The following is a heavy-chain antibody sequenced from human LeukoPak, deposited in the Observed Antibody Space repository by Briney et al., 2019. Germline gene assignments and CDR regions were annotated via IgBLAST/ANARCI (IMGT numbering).Heavy chain of an antibody. D-gene: IGHD1-1*01. CDR1: GFTFSSYW. V-gene: IGHV3-74*01. CDR2: INSDGSST. Sequence: GGSLRLSCAASGFTFSSYWMHWVRQAPGKGLVWVSRINSDGSSTSYADSVKGRFTISRDNAKNTLYLQMNSLRAEDTAVYYCARVPSVWYNWNARGLYYFDYWGQGALVTVSS. J-gene: IGHJ4*02. CDR3: ARVPSVWYNWNARGLYYFDY.